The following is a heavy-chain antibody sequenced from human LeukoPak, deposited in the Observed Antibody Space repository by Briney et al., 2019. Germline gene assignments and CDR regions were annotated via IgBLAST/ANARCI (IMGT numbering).Heavy chain of an antibody. CDR2: IYYSGST. CDR1: GGSISSYY. Sequence: SETLSLTCTVPGGSISSYYWSWIRQPPGKGLEWIGYIYYSGSTNYNPSLKSRVTISVDTSKNLFSLRLSSVTAADTAVYYCARRRAGSYGDYFDYWGQGTLVTVSS. J-gene: IGHJ4*02. V-gene: IGHV4-59*08. CDR3: ARRRAGSYGDYFDY. D-gene: IGHD4-17*01.